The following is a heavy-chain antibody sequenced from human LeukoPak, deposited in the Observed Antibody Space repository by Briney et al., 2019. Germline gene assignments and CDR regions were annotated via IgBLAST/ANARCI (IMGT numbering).Heavy chain of an antibody. Sequence: PSETLSLTCTVSGGSISSGSYYWSWIRQPPGKGLEWIGYIYYSGSTNYNPSLKSRVTISVDTSKNQFSLKLSSVTAADTAVYYCARRASFPGSYYMDVWGKGTTVTVSS. CDR3: ARRASFPGSYYMDV. V-gene: IGHV4-61*01. CDR2: IYYSGST. CDR1: GGSISSGSYY. J-gene: IGHJ6*03. D-gene: IGHD1-14*01.